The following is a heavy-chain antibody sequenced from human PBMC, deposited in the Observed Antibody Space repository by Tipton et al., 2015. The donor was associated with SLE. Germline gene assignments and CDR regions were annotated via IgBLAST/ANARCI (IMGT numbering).Heavy chain of an antibody. CDR2: INHSGST. Sequence: TLSLTCTVSGGSISSYSYYWGWIRQPPGKGLEWIGEINHSGSTNYNPSLKSRVTVSVDTSKNQFSLKLSSVTAADTAVYYCARVLYYYDSSGYYYWGQGTLVTVSS. CDR1: GGSISSYSYY. V-gene: IGHV4-39*07. J-gene: IGHJ4*02. CDR3: ARVLYYYDSSGYYY. D-gene: IGHD3-22*01.